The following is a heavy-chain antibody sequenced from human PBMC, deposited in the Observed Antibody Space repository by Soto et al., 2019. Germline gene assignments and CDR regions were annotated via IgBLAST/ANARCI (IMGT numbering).Heavy chain of an antibody. CDR2: SKSTTDGGTT. Sequence: EVQLLESGGGLVEPGGSLRLSCAASGFTFSNAWMNWFRQAPGQGLEWVGRSKSTTDGGTTDYAAPVKGRITISRDDSKNTVYLQMTSLKSEDTAVAYCSTGIHSTVDYWGQGTLVTVSS. J-gene: IGHJ4*02. D-gene: IGHD2-2*01. V-gene: IGHV3-15*07. CDR3: STGIHSTVDY. CDR1: GFTFSNAW.